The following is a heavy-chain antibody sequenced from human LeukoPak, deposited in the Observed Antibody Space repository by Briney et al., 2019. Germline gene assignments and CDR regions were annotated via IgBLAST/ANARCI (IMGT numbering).Heavy chain of an antibody. CDR3: AREPPDY. CDR2: IYYSGST. CDR1: GGSISSYY. J-gene: IGHJ4*02. Sequence: MSSETLSLTCTVSGGSISSYYWSWIRQPPGKGLEWIGYIYYSGSTNYNPSLKSRVTISVDTSKNQFSLKLSSVTAADTAAYYCAREPPDYWGQGTLVTVSS. V-gene: IGHV4-59*01.